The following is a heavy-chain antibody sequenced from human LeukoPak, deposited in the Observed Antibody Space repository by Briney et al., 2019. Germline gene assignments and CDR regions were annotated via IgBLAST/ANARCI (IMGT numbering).Heavy chain of an antibody. Sequence: GGSLRLSCAASGFTFSSYGMHWVRQAPGKGLEWVAVISYDGSNKYYADSVKGRFTISRDNSKNTLYLQMNSLRAGDTAVYYCAKGGAAADYFDYWGQGTLVTVSS. CDR1: GFTFSSYG. J-gene: IGHJ4*02. CDR2: ISYDGSNK. V-gene: IGHV3-30*18. D-gene: IGHD6-13*01. CDR3: AKGGAAADYFDY.